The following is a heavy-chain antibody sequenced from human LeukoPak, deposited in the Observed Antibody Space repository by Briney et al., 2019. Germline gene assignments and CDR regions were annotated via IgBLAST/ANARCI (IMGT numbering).Heavy chain of an antibody. CDR2: INSDGSIT. Sequence: GGSLRLSCVASGFTISNHWMHWVRQAPGKGLVWVSRINSDGSITTYADSVKGRFTIYRDNAKNTMYLQMNSLRDEDTAVYYCATLLPGVWGQGTLVTVSS. CDR1: GFTISNHW. V-gene: IGHV3-74*01. CDR3: ATLLPGV. J-gene: IGHJ4*02. D-gene: IGHD1-26*01.